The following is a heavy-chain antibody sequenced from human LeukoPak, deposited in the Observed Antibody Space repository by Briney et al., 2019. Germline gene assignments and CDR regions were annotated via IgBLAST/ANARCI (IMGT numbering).Heavy chain of an antibody. Sequence: PGGSLRLSCAASGFTVSSNYMSWVRQAPGKGLEWVAVISYDGSNKYYADSVKGRFTISRDNSKNTLYLQMNSLRAEDTAVYYCAGTTVVTLGRSFDPWGQGTLVTVSS. D-gene: IGHD4-23*01. J-gene: IGHJ5*02. CDR1: GFTVSSNY. V-gene: IGHV3-30*03. CDR2: ISYDGSNK. CDR3: AGTTVVTLGRSFDP.